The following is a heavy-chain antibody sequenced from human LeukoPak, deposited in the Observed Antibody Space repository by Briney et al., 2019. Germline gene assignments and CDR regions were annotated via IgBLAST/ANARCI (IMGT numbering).Heavy chain of an antibody. Sequence: GGSLRLSCAASGFTLSSYEMNWVRQAPGKGLEWISNIYSSGTSKYYADSVKGRFTISRDNAKNSLYLQMNSLRAEDTAVYYFVRGYDDSSGYYQHGRWGQGSLVTVSS. V-gene: IGHV3-48*03. D-gene: IGHD3-22*01. J-gene: IGHJ4*02. CDR1: GFTLSSYE. CDR3: VRGYDDSSGYYQHGR. CDR2: IYSSGTSK.